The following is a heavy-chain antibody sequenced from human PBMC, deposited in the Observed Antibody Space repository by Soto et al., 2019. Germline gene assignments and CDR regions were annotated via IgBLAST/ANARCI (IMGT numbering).Heavy chain of an antibody. CDR3: ASLNYDFGSGYSHYAEYFQH. J-gene: IGHJ1*01. CDR1: GGSISSGDYY. D-gene: IGHD3-3*01. V-gene: IGHV4-30-4*01. CDR2: IYYSGST. Sequence: SETLSLTCTVSGGSISSGDYYWSWIRQPPGKGLEWIGYIYYSGSTYYNPSLKSRVTISVDTSKNQFSLKLSSVTAADTAVYYCASLNYDFGSGYSHYAEYFQHWGQGTLVTVSS.